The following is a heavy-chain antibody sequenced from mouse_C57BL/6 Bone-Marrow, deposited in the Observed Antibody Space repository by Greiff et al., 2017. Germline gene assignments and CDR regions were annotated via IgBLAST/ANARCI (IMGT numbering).Heavy chain of an antibody. D-gene: IGHD2-2*01. Sequence: EVMLVESGGGLVKPGGSLKLSCAASGFTFSDYGMHWVRQAPEKGLEWVAYISSGSSTIYYAGTVKGRFTISRDNAKNTLFLQMTSLRSEDTAMYYCARGYLDYWGQGTTLTVSA. CDR1: GFTFSDYG. CDR2: ISSGSSTI. CDR3: ARGYLDY. J-gene: IGHJ2*01. V-gene: IGHV5-17*01.